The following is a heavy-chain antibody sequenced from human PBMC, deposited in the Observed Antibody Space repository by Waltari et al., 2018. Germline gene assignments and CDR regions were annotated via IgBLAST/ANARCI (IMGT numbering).Heavy chain of an antibody. D-gene: IGHD3-22*01. CDR3: ARGLYDSSGYPYA. J-gene: IGHJ5*02. V-gene: IGHV3-33*01. Sequence: QVQLVESGGGVVQPGRSLRLSCAASGFTFSRYGMHWVRQAPGKGLEWMAVIWYDGSNKYYADSVKGRFTISRDNSKNTLYLQMNSLRAEDTAVYYCARGLYDSSGYPYAWGQGTLVTVSS. CDR2: IWYDGSNK. CDR1: GFTFSRYG.